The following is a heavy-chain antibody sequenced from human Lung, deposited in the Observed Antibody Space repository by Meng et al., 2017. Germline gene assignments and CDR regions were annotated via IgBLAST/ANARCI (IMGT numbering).Heavy chain of an antibody. CDR2: INHSGST. D-gene: IGHD4-11*01. CDR3: ARGPTTMAHDFDY. V-gene: IGHV4-34*01. J-gene: IGHJ4*02. CDR1: RGSFSRYY. Sequence: PVQTWGAGLLNASEAPSLTCGDARGSFSRYYWRWIRQPPGKGLEWIGEINHSGSTNYNPSLVRRSTISVDTSQNNLSMKLSSVTAADSAVYYCARGPTTMAHDFDYWGQGTLVTVSS.